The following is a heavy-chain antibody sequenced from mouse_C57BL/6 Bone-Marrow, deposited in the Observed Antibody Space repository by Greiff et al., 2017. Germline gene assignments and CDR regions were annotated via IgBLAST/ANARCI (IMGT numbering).Heavy chain of an antibody. Sequence: QVQLQQPGAELVMPGASVKLSCKASGYTFTSYWMHWVKQRPGQGLEWIGEIDPSDSYTNYNQKFKGKSTLTVDKSSSTAYMKLSSRTSEDSAVYYCARQGRGYWGQGTTLTGSS. CDR3: ARQGRGY. CDR2: IDPSDSYT. J-gene: IGHJ2*01. V-gene: IGHV1-69*01. CDR1: GYTFTSYW.